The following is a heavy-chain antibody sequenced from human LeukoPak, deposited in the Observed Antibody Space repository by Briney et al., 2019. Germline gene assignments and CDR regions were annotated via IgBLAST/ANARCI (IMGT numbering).Heavy chain of an antibody. CDR3: AIDLELERNRWNYFES. V-gene: IGHV4-59*01. CDR1: GGSISSFF. Sequence: SETLSLTCTVSGGSISSFFWSWIRQPPGKGLEWLGCIDYSGSSHYNPSLKSRVNISVDTSNQQFSLKLSSVTAADTAVYYCAIDLELERNRWNYFESWGQGTLVTVSS. J-gene: IGHJ4*02. D-gene: IGHD1-1*01. CDR2: IDYSGSS.